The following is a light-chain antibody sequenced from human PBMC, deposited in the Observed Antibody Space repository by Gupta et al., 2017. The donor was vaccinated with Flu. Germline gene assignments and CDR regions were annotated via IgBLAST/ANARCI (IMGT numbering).Light chain of an antibody. J-gene: IGKJ4*01. V-gene: IGKV1-5*03. Sequence: DIQITHSPSTLSASVGDRVTLTCRASQSILSWFAWYQHKPGQAPKLLISEASNLAYGVPSRFSGSGSGNEFTLTISGLQPDDFATYYCQQYYSYVLSFGGGTKVQRK. CDR3: QQYYSYVLS. CDR1: QSILSW. CDR2: EAS.